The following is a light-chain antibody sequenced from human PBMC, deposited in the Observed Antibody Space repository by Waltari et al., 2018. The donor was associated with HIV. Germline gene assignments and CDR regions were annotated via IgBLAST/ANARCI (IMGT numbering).Light chain of an antibody. CDR3: AAWDDSLGGSLV. Sequence: QSVLTQPPSASGTPGQRITISCSGSNSNIGSNFVYWYQQFPGTTPRRLIYREDQRTAGVPDRFSGSKSGTSASRAISGLRSEDEADYYCAAWDDSLGGSLVFAGGTKLTVL. CDR2: RED. CDR1: NSNIGSNF. J-gene: IGLJ3*02. V-gene: IGLV1-47*01.